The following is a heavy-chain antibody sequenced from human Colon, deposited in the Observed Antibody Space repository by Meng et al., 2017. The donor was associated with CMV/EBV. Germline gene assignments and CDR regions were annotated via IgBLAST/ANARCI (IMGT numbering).Heavy chain of an antibody. CDR1: GYSISSGYY. V-gene: IGHV4-38-2*02. D-gene: IGHD3-3*02. J-gene: IGHJ4*02. CDR3: AKDGRIFGVVSFDY. Sequence: SETLSLTCTVSGYSISSGYYWGWIRQPPGKGLEWIGSIYHSGSTYYNPSLKSRVTMSVDTSKNQFSLRLSSVTAADTAVYDCAKDGRIFGVVSFDYWGQGTLVTVSS. CDR2: IYHSGST.